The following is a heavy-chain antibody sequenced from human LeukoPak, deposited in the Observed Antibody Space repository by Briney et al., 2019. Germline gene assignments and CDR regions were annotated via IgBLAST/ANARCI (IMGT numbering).Heavy chain of an antibody. CDR3: ARAWIQLWSTPVDY. D-gene: IGHD5-18*01. CDR2: IYPGDSDT. CDR1: GYSFTNIW. V-gene: IGHV5-51*01. Sequence: GESLKISCKGSGYSFTNIWIGWVRQMPGKGLEWMGIIYPGDSDTNYSPSFQGQVTMTRDTSISTAYMELSRLRSDDTAVYYCARAWIQLWSTPVDYWGQGTLVTVSS. J-gene: IGHJ4*02.